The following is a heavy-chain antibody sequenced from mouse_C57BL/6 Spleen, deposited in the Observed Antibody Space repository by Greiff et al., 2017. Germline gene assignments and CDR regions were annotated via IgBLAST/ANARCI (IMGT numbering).Heavy chain of an antibody. J-gene: IGHJ4*01. Sequence: DVQLQESVAELVRPGASVKLSCTASGFNIKNTYMHWVQQRPEKGLEWIGRIDPANGNTKYAPKFQGKATITADTSSNTAYLQLSSLTSEDTAIDYGARSYGSPYYAMDYWGQGTSVTVSS. CDR3: ARSYGSPYYAMDY. V-gene: IGHV14-3*01. CDR2: IDPANGNT. D-gene: IGHD2-2*01. CDR1: GFNIKNTY.